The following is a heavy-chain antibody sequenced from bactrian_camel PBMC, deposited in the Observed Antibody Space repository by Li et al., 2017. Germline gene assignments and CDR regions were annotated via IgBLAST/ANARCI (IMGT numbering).Heavy chain of an antibody. D-gene: IGHD3*01. V-gene: IGHV3S53*01. J-gene: IGHJ4*01. CDR1: GLTYNTYP. CDR2: IDNDGIT. CDR3: AAQVVDEWVLGGHAGLY. Sequence: HVQLVESGGDSVQPGGSLRLSCAVSGLTYNTYPMAWFRQARGKEREGVAAIDNDGITTYADSVKGRFTISRDSAKNTVYLQMNALTSEDTALYYCAAQVVDEWVLGGHAGLYWGQGPRSPSP.